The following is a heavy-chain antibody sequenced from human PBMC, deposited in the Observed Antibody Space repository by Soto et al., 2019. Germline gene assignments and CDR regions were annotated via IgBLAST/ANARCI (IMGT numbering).Heavy chain of an antibody. CDR2: ISAYNGNT. CDR3: ARTPANFHSSSWPPHY. J-gene: IGHJ4*02. Sequence: QVQLVQSGAEVKKPGASVKVSCKASGYTFTSYGISWVRQAPGQGLEWMGWISAYNGNTNYAQKLQGRVTMTTDASTSTADMELRSLRPDDTAVYYCARTPANFHSSSWPPHYWGQGTLVTVSS. V-gene: IGHV1-18*01. CDR1: GYTFTSYG. D-gene: IGHD6-13*01.